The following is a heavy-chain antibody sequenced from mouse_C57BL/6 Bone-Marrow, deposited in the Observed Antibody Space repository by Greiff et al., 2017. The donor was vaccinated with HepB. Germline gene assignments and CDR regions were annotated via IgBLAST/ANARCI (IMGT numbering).Heavy chain of an antibody. CDR1: GYTFTDYY. J-gene: IGHJ4*01. V-gene: IGHV1-76*01. D-gene: IGHD1-1*01. CDR2: IYPGSGNT. Sequence: VQLQQSGAELVRPGASVKLSCKASGYTFTDYYINWVKQRPGQGLEWIARIYPGSGNTYYNEKFKGKATLTAEKSSSTAYMQLSSLTSEDSAVYFCARSHRSYYYGGAAMDYWGQGTSVTVSS. CDR3: ARSHRSYYYGGAAMDY.